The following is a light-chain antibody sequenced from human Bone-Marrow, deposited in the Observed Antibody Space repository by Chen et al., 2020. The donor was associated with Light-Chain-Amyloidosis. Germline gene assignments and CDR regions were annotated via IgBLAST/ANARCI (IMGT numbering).Light chain of an antibody. J-gene: IGLJ1*01. CDR2: DVI. Sequence: QSALTQPASVSGSPGQSITISCTGTSSDVGGYNYVSWYQQHPGKAPKLMIYDVINRPSVVSNRFSGSTSGNTASLTISGLQADDEADYYCSSYTTSGTLVFGTGTKVTVL. CDR3: SSYTTSGTLV. V-gene: IGLV2-14*03. CDR1: SSDVGGYNY.